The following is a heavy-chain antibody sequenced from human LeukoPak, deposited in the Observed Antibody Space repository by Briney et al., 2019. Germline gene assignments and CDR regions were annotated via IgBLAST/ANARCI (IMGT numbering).Heavy chain of an antibody. CDR2: INSDGSST. Sequence: GGSLRLSCAASGFTFSSYRMHWVRQAPGKGLVWASRINSDGSSTSYADSVKGRFTISRDNAKNTLYLQMNSLRAEDTAVYYCARDNRAYDSSGYYYWLGVEGHDAFDIWGQGTMVTVSS. CDR3: ARDNRAYDSSGYYYWLGVEGHDAFDI. D-gene: IGHD3-22*01. V-gene: IGHV3-74*01. J-gene: IGHJ3*02. CDR1: GFTFSSYR.